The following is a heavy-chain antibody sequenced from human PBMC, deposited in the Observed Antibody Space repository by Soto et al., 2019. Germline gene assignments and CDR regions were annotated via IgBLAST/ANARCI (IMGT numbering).Heavy chain of an antibody. Sequence: EVQLLESGGGLVQPGGSLRLSCAASGFTFSSYAMSWVRQAPRKGLEWVSTISGGGAYTYYAESGKGRFTISRDDSKNMLYLQMNGLKAEDTAVYFCAKDPKSGIPYYFDYWGQGALVSVSS. CDR1: GFTFSSYA. D-gene: IGHD6-13*01. V-gene: IGHV3-23*01. CDR2: ISGGGAYT. J-gene: IGHJ4*02. CDR3: AKDPKSGIPYYFDY.